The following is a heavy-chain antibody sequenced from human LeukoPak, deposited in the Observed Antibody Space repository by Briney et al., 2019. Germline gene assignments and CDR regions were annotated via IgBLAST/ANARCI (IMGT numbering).Heavy chain of an antibody. D-gene: IGHD6-19*01. J-gene: IGHJ4*02. V-gene: IGHV3-13*04. CDR3: ARTPGSGWYGGFDY. CDR1: GFTFSNYD. Sequence: GGSLRLSCAASGFTFSNYDMHWVRQATGKGLEWVSAIGTAGDTSYPGSVKGRFTISRENAKNSLYLQMNSLRAGDTAVYYCARTPGSGWYGGFDYWGQGTLVTVSS. CDR2: IGTAGDT.